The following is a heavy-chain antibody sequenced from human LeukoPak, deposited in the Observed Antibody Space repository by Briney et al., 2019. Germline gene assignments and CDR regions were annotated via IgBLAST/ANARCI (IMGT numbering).Heavy chain of an antibody. J-gene: IGHJ4*02. Sequence: ASVKVSCKASGYTFTGYYMHWVRQAPGQGLEWMGWINPNSGGTNYAQKFQGRVTMTRDTSISTAYMELSSLRSDDTAVYFCARGDCINGVCYLLRDYWGQGTLVTVSS. D-gene: IGHD2-8*01. CDR2: INPNSGGT. CDR3: ARGDCINGVCYLLRDY. V-gene: IGHV1-2*02. CDR1: GYTFTGYY.